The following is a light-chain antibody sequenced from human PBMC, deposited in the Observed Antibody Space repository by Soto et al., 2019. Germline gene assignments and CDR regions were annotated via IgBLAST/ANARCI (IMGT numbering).Light chain of an antibody. CDR2: DVS. Sequence: QSVPTQPASVSGSPGQSITISCTGTSSDVGGYNYVSWYQQRPGKAPKLMIFDVSNRPSGVSNRFSGSKSGNTASPTISGLQAEDESDYYCSSYTSSSPYVFGTGTKSPS. J-gene: IGLJ1*01. V-gene: IGLV2-14*01. CDR3: SSYTSSSPYV. CDR1: SSDVGGYNY.